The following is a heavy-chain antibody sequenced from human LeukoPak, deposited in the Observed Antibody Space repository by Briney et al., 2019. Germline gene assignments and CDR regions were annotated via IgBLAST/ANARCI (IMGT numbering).Heavy chain of an antibody. CDR3: ARLTGTTGFDY. V-gene: IGHV3-7*02. J-gene: IGHJ4*02. CDR2: IKQVVSAT. Sequence: GGSLRLSCAASGFPFSSYWMSWVRQAPGQGLEWVANIKQVVSATYYAETVKGRFTISRDNAKNSLYLQLSRLRADDTAVYYWARLTGTTGFDYWGQGTLVTVSS. CDR1: GFPFSSYW. D-gene: IGHD1-1*01.